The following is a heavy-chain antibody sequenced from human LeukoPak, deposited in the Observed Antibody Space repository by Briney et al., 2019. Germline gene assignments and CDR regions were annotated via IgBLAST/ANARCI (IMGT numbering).Heavy chain of an antibody. CDR3: ARDIAAADPSYYYYYMDV. CDR2: IKQDGSEK. V-gene: IGHV3-7*01. D-gene: IGHD6-13*01. Sequence: GGSLRLSCAASGFTFSSYWMSWVRQAPGKGLEWVANIKQDGSEKYYVDSVKGRFTISRDNAKNSLYLQMNSLRAEDTAVYYCARDIAAADPSYYYYYMDVWGKGTTVTVSS. CDR1: GFTFSSYW. J-gene: IGHJ6*03.